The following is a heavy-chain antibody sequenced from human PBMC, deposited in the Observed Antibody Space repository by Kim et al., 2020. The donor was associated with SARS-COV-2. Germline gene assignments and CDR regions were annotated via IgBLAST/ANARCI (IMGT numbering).Heavy chain of an antibody. Sequence: SETLSLTCTVSGGSISSGSYYWSWIRQPAGKGLEWIGRIYTSGSTNYNPSLKSRVTISVDTSKNQFSLKLSSVTATDTAVYYCARGEKYYYGSGSYFNYYYYYGMDVWGQGTTVTVSS. CDR2: IYTSGST. CDR1: GGSISSGSYY. D-gene: IGHD3-10*01. V-gene: IGHV4-61*02. J-gene: IGHJ6*02. CDR3: ARGEKYYYGSGSYFNYYYYYGMDV.